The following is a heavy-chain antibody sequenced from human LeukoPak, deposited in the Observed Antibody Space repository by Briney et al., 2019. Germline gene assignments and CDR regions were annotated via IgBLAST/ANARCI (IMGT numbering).Heavy chain of an antibody. J-gene: IGHJ4*02. CDR1: GFTFDDYG. V-gene: IGHV3-9*01. CDR3: AREGYYDTSGYPDY. Sequence: GGSLRLSYAASGFTFDDYGMHWVRQAPGKGLEWVSGVSWNSGTIGYADSVKGRFTISRDNAKNSLYLQMNSLRPEDTAFYYCAREGYYDTSGYPDYWGQGTLVTVSS. D-gene: IGHD3-22*01. CDR2: VSWNSGTI.